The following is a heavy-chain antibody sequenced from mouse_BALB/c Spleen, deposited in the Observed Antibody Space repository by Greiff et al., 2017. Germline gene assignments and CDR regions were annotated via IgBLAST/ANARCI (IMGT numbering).Heavy chain of an antibody. CDR2: IYPGDGDT. V-gene: IGHV1-80*01. D-gene: IGHD2-3*01. CDR1: GYAFSSYW. CDR3: ARSYDGYYGY. J-gene: IGHJ2*01. Sequence: VQLQESGAELVRPGSSVKISCKASGYAFSSYWMNWVKQRPGQGLEWIGQIYPGDGDTNYNGKFKGKATLTADKSSSTAYMQLSSLTSEDSAVYFCARSYDGYYGYWGQGTTLTVSS.